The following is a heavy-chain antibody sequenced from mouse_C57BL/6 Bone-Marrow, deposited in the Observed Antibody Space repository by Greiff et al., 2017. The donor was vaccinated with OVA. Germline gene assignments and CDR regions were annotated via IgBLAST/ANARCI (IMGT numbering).Heavy chain of an antibody. CDR3: ARSSNWPYFDY. D-gene: IGHD4-1*01. CDR2: IYPRSGNT. J-gene: IGHJ2*01. CDR1: GYTFTSYG. Sequence: VKLMESGAELARPGASVKLSCKASGYTFTSYGISWVKQRTGQGLEWIGEIYPRSGNTYYNEKFKGKATLTADKSSSTAYMELRSLTSEDSAVYFCARSSNWPYFDYWGQGTTLTVSS. V-gene: IGHV1-81*01.